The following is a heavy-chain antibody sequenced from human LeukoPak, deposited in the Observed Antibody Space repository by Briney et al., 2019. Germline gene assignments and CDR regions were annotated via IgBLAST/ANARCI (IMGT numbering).Heavy chain of an antibody. Sequence: SGGSLRLSCAASGFTFSSYDMHWVRQAPGKGLEWVAVISYDGRNKYYPDSVKGRFTISRDNSKNTLYLQMNSLRAEDTAVYCCAKDYDDAFDMWGQGTMVTVSS. CDR2: ISYDGRNK. CDR1: GFTFSSYD. J-gene: IGHJ3*02. V-gene: IGHV3-30*18. CDR3: AKDYDDAFDM. D-gene: IGHD5-12*01.